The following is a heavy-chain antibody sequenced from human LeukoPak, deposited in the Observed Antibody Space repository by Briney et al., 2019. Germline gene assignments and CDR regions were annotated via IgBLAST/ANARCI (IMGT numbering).Heavy chain of an antibody. CDR3: ARDKCSSGPPHYYYMDV. J-gene: IGHJ6*03. CDR2: IYYSGST. V-gene: IGHV4-59*01. CDR1: GGSISSYY. D-gene: IGHD6-19*01. Sequence: SETLSLTCTVSGGSISSYYWSWIRQPPGKGLEWIGYIYYSGSTNYNPSLKSRVTISVDTSKNQFSLKLSSVTAADTAVYYCARDKCSSGPPHYYYMDVWGKGTRSPSP.